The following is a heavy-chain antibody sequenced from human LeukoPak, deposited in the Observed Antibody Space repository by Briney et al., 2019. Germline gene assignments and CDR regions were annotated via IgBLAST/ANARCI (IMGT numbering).Heavy chain of an antibody. D-gene: IGHD2-2*01. CDR1: GYTFTSYG. CDR3: ARGPIIDIVVIPAAADYYHMDV. J-gene: IGHJ6*03. Sequence: ASVKVSCKASGYTFTSYGITWVRQAPGQGLEWMGWISAYNGKTNYAQKLQGRVTMTTDTSTSTAYMELRSLRSDDTAVYYCARGPIIDIVVIPAAADYYHMDVWGKGTTVTVSS. CDR2: ISAYNGKT. V-gene: IGHV1-18*01.